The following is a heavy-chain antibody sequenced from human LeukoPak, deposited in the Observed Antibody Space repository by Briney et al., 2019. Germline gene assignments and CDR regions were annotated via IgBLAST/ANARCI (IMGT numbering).Heavy chain of an antibody. D-gene: IGHD3-22*01. CDR2: ISGDGGST. CDR3: AKERLRGSGYYYYYYGMDV. Sequence: GGSLRLSCAASGFTFDDYAMHWVGQAPGKGLEWVSLISGDGGSTYYADSVKGRFTISRDNSKNSLHLQMNSLRTEDTALYYCAKERLRGSGYYYYYYGMDVWGQGTTVTVSS. CDR1: GFTFDDYA. J-gene: IGHJ6*02. V-gene: IGHV3-43*02.